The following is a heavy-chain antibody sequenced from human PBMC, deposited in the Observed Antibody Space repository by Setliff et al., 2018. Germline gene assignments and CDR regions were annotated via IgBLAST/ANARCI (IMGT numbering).Heavy chain of an antibody. J-gene: IGHJ4*02. CDR1: GFTFSSYA. CDR3: AKDPNYYDSSGYPGYFDY. Sequence: PGGSLRLSCAASGFTFSSYAMSWVRQAPGKGLEWVSAISGSGGSTYYADSVKGRFTISRDNSKNTLYLQMNSLRAEDTAVYYCAKDPNYYDSSGYPGYFDYRGQGTLVTVSS. CDR2: ISGSGGST. D-gene: IGHD3-22*01. V-gene: IGHV3-23*01.